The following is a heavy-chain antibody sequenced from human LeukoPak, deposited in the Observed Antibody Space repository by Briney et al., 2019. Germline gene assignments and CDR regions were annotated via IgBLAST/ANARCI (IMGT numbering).Heavy chain of an antibody. V-gene: IGHV4-59*11. CDR2: IYNSGSP. D-gene: IGHD3-22*01. CDR3: ARVDSSGYYTFFDY. CDR1: GGSISSHN. J-gene: IGHJ4*02. Sequence: PSETLSLTCTVSGGSISSHNWNWIRQPPRKGLEWIGDIYNSGSPNYNPSLKSRVTISVDTSKNQFSLKLSSVTAADTAEYYCARVDSSGYYTFFDYWGQGTLVTVSS.